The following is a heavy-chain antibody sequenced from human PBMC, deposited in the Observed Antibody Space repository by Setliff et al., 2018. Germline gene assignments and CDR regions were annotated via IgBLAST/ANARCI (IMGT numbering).Heavy chain of an antibody. CDR3: TRDIVVFTDIDYYYSGMDV. D-gene: IGHD2-21*01. Sequence: GESLKISCAASGFAFNTYWMHWVRQVPGKGLVWVARINGDGSVANYADAVKGRFTISRDNAKNTLSLQTNTLKAEDTAVYYCTRDIVVFTDIDYYYSGMDVWGQGTAVTVSS. CDR2: INGDGSVA. V-gene: IGHV3-74*01. J-gene: IGHJ6*02. CDR1: GFAFNTYW.